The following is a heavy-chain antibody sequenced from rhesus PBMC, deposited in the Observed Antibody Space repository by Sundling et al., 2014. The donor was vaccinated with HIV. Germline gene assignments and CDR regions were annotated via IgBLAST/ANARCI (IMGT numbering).Heavy chain of an antibody. CDR2: INSVGDST. CDR3: VGMLDGFWTGYFDY. CDR1: GFTFSSYG. D-gene: IGHD3-3*01. V-gene: IGHV3S42*01. J-gene: IGHJ4*01. Sequence: EIQLVETGGGLVQPGGSLKLSCAASGFTFSSYGMSWVRQAPGKGLEWVSTINSVGDSTYYADSEKGRFTISRDNSKNTLSLQMNSLRAEDTAVYYCVGMLDGFWTGYFDYWGQGVLVTVSS.